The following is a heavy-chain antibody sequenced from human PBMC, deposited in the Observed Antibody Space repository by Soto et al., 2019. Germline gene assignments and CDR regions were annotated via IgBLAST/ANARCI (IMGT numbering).Heavy chain of an antibody. CDR3: ARQIYDSDTGPNFQYYFDS. CDR2: IDPSDSQT. CDR1: GYSFSCSW. Sequence: GESLKISCRCSGYSFSCSWITWVRQKPGKGLEWMGRIDPSDSQTYYSPSFRGHVTISVTKSITTVFLQWSSLRASDTAMYYCARQIYDSDTGPNFQYYFDSWGQGTPVTVSS. D-gene: IGHD3-22*01. J-gene: IGHJ4*02. V-gene: IGHV5-10-1*01.